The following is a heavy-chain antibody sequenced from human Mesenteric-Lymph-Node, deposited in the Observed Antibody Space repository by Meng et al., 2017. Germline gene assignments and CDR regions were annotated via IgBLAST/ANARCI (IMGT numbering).Heavy chain of an antibody. CDR3: SRGYGSV. D-gene: IGHD3-10*01. Sequence: GESLKISCAASGFTFSSYAMHWVRQAPGKGLEWVANIKQDGSEKYYVDSVKGRFTISRDNTKNSLFLQMNSLRAEDTAVYYCSRGYGSVWGQGTLVTVSS. CDR1: GFTFSSYA. CDR2: IKQDGSEK. J-gene: IGHJ4*02. V-gene: IGHV3-7*01.